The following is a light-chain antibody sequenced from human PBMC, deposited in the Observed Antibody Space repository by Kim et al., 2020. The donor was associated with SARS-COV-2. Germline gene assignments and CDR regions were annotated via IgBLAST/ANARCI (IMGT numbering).Light chain of an antibody. CDR3: SSYTTSSTPV. J-gene: IGLJ2*01. CDR2: DVS. V-gene: IGLV2-14*03. CDR1: NSDVGGYNY. Sequence: QSTLTQPASVSGSPGQSITISCTGTNSDVGGYNYVSWYQQHPGKAPKLMIYDVSNRPSGVSNRFSGSKSGNTASLTISGLQAEDEADYYCSSYTTSSTPVFGGGTKLTVL.